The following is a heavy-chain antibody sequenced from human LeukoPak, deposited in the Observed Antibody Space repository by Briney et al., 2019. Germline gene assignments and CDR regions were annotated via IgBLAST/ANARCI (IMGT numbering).Heavy chain of an antibody. CDR2: INSDGSST. D-gene: IGHD2-15*01. J-gene: IGHJ4*02. Sequence: GGSLRLSCAASGFTFSSYWMHWVRQAPGKGLVWVPRINSDGSSTSYADSVKGRLTISRDNAKNTLYLQMNSLRAEDTAVYYCAREPPYCSGGSCYLRSFDYWGQGTLVTVSS. CDR3: AREPPYCSGGSCYLRSFDY. CDR1: GFTFSSYW. V-gene: IGHV3-74*01.